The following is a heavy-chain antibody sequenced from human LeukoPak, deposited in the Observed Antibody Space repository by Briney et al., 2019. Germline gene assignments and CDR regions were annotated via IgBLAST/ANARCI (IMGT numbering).Heavy chain of an antibody. CDR2: IKEDGSEK. Sequence: GGSLRLSCAASGFTFNNYWMAWVRQAPGKGLEWVANIKEDGSEKYYVDSVEGRFTISRDNAKSSLYLQMNSLRAEDTAVYSCARELRSNWYFDLWGRGTLVTVSS. CDR3: ARELRSNWYFDL. V-gene: IGHV3-7*04. CDR1: GFTFNNYW. J-gene: IGHJ2*01.